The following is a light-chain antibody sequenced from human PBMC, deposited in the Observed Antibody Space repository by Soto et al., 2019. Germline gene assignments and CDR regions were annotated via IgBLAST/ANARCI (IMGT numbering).Light chain of an antibody. V-gene: IGKV1-39*01. CDR3: QQSYSTPPYT. CDR1: QSISSY. J-gene: IGKJ2*01. Sequence: DIQMTQSPSSLSASVGDRVTITCRASQSISSYLNWYQQKPGKAPKLLIYAASSLQSGVPSRFSGSGSGTDFPLTIRSLQHEDFATYYCQQSYSTPPYTFGQGTKLEIK. CDR2: AAS.